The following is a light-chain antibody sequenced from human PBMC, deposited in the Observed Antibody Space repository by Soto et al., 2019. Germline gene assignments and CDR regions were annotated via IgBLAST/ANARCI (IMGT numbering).Light chain of an antibody. CDR3: SSYAGYNILYV. CDR2: EVS. CDR1: SSDVGGYNY. Sequence: QSALTQPPSASGSPGQSVTISCTGTSSDVGGYNYVSWYQQHPGKAPRLMIYEVSKRPSGVPDRFSGSKSGNTASLTVSGLQAEDEADYYCSSYAGYNILYVFGPGTKLTVL. V-gene: IGLV2-8*01. J-gene: IGLJ1*01.